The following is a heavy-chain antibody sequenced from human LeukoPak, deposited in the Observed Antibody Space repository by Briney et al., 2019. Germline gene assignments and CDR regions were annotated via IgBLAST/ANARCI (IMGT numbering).Heavy chain of an antibody. V-gene: IGHV4-38-2*02. CDR2: IYHSGST. D-gene: IGHD2-2*01. CDR1: GYSISSGYY. Sequence: KTSETLSLTCTVSGYSISSGYYWGWIRQPPGKGLEWIGSIYHSGSTYYNPSLKSRVTISVDTSKNQFSLKLSSVTAADTAVYYCARAGGGYQLIFDYWGQGTLVTVSS. CDR3: ARAGGGYQLIFDY. J-gene: IGHJ4*02.